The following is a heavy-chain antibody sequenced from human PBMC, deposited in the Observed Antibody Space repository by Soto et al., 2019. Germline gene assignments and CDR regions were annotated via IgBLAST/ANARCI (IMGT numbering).Heavy chain of an antibody. CDR3: ARHQVRQQTDGMDV. CDR1: GGSISSSSYY. CDR2: IYYSGST. J-gene: IGHJ6*02. Sequence: SETLSLTCTVSGGSISSSSYYWGWIRQPPGKGLEWIGSIYYSGSTYYNPSLKSRVTISVDTSKNQFSLKLSSVTAADTAVYYCARHQVRQQTDGMDVWGQGTTVTVSS. V-gene: IGHV4-39*01. D-gene: IGHD6-13*01.